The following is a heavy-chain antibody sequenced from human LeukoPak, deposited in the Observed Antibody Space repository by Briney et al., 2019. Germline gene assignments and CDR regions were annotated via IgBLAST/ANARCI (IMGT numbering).Heavy chain of an antibody. J-gene: IGHJ6*02. CDR1: GFTFDDYA. D-gene: IGHD6-19*01. CDR3: AKEISKVAGTAYGMDV. CDR2: TSRNSGSI. Sequence: GRSLRLSCAASGFTFDDYAMHWVRQAPGKGLEWVSGTSRNSGSIGYADSVKGRFTISRDNAKNSLYLQMNSRRAEDTALYYCAKEISKVAGTAYGMDVWGQGATVTVSS. V-gene: IGHV3-9*01.